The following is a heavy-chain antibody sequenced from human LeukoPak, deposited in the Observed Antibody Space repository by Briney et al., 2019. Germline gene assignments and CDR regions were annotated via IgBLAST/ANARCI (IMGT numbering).Heavy chain of an antibody. CDR2: ISTDGSST. V-gene: IGHV3-74*01. Sequence: SGETLRLSCAASGFTFSRYWMHWLRQAPGKGLVWIARISTDGSSTSNADSVKGQFTISRYNGKNTLYLQMKSLRAEDTAVYYCASYLTSIPSGMDVWGQGTTVTVSS. CDR1: GFTFSRYW. CDR3: ASYLTSIPSGMDV. J-gene: IGHJ6*02. D-gene: IGHD2/OR15-2a*01.